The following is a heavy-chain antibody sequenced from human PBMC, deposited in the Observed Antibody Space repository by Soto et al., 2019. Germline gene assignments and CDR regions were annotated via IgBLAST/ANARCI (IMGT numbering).Heavy chain of an antibody. J-gene: IGHJ4*02. Sequence: EVQLLESGGGLVQPGGSLRLSCAASGFTFSSYAMSWVRQAPGKGLEWVSAISGSGGSTYYADSVKGRFTISRDNSKKTLYLQMNSLRAEDTAVYYCAKAITMIVVAEGLDYWGQGPLVTVSS. CDR3: AKAITMIVVAEGLDY. CDR1: GFTFSSYA. CDR2: ISGSGGST. D-gene: IGHD3-22*01. V-gene: IGHV3-23*01.